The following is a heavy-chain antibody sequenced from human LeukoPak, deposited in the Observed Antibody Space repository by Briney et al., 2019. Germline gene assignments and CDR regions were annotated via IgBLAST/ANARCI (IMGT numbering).Heavy chain of an antibody. CDR2: IYKSVNT. CDR3: ARDEGNGWPLGWHFDL. D-gene: IGHD6-19*01. J-gene: IGHJ2*01. CDR1: GGSISNYY. V-gene: IGHV4-59*01. Sequence: PSETLSLTCTVSGGSISNYYWNCIRQPPGKGLEWIGYIYKSVNTKYNPSLKSRGTISVDTSKNQFSLKLTSVTAADTAVYYCARDEGNGWPLGWHFDLWGRGTLVTVSS.